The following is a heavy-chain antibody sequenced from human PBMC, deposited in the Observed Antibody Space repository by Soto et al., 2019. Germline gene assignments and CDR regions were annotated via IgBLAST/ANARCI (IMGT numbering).Heavy chain of an antibody. J-gene: IGHJ4*02. V-gene: IGHV3-66*01. CDR3: GRSRDSDGYWARF. D-gene: IGHD3-22*01. CDR1: GFTISSNS. CDR2: IYSGGYT. Sequence: PGGFLTLSCAASGFTISSNSMSWVRPAPGKELEWGSVIYSGGYTYYADSVKGRFTISRDSLKNTVYLQMNSPRAEDTAVYYCGRSRDSDGYWARFWGQGTVVTVS.